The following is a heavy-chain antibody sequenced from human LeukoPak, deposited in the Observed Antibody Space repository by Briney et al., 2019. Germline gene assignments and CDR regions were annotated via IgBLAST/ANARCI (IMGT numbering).Heavy chain of an antibody. J-gene: IGHJ4*02. Sequence: GGSLRLSCAASGFTFSSYSMNWVRQAPGKGLGWVSSISSSSSYIYYADSVKGRFTISRDNAKNSLYLQMNSLRAEDTAVYYCASWRNIAAAGDFDYWGQGTLVTVSS. CDR2: ISSSSSYI. D-gene: IGHD6-13*01. CDR1: GFTFSSYS. CDR3: ASWRNIAAAGDFDY. V-gene: IGHV3-21*01.